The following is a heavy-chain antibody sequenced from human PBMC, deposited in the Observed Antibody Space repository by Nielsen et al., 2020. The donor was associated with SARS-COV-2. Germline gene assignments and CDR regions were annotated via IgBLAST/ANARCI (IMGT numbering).Heavy chain of an antibody. V-gene: IGHV3-30*04. CDR2: ISYDGSNK. CDR1: GFTFSSYA. CDR3: ARAAADYYYYGMDV. D-gene: IGHD2-2*01. Sequence: GESLKISCAASGFTFSSYAMHWVRQAPGKGLEWVAVISYDGSNKYYADSVKGRFTISRNNSKNTLYLQMNSLRAEDTAVYYCARAAADYYYYGMDVWGQGTTVTVSS. J-gene: IGHJ6*02.